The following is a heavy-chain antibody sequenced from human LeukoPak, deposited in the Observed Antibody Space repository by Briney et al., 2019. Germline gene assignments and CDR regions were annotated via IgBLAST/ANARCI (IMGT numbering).Heavy chain of an antibody. J-gene: IGHJ4*02. D-gene: IGHD6-13*01. CDR1: GFTVSSNY. V-gene: IGHV3-66*02. CDR3: TRGPGSTWYSDY. CDR2: IYSGGDT. Sequence: PGGSLRLSCAASGFTVSSNYMNWVRQAPGKGLEWVSIIYSGGDTYYADSVKGRFTISRDNSKNTLYLQMNSLRAEDTAVYYCTRGPGSTWYSDYWGQGTLVTVPS.